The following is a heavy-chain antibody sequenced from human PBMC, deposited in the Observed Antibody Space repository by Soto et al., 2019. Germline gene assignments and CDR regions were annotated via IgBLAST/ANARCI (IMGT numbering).Heavy chain of an antibody. Sequence: ASVKVSCKASGYTFTSYGISWVRQAPGQGLEWMGWISAYNGNTNYAQKLQGRVTMTTDTSTSTAYMELRSLRSDDTAVYYCVRGEYCSSTSCYAGSVDYWGQGTLVTVSS. D-gene: IGHD2-2*01. V-gene: IGHV1-18*01. CDR2: ISAYNGNT. J-gene: IGHJ4*02. CDR1: GYTFTSYG. CDR3: VRGEYCSSTSCYAGSVDY.